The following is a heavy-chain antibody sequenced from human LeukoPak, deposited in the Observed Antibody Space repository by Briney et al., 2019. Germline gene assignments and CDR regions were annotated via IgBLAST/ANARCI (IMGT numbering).Heavy chain of an antibody. Sequence: ASVKVSCKASRYTFTNYFIHWVRQAPGQGLEWMGLIKTSVDSASYAQSFQGRVTMTRDTSTSTVYMELSSLKSEDMAVYYCARYSSSSSLDYWGQGTLVTVSS. J-gene: IGHJ4*02. D-gene: IGHD6-6*01. CDR1: RYTFTNYF. V-gene: IGHV1-46*01. CDR2: IKTSVDSA. CDR3: ARYSSSSSLDY.